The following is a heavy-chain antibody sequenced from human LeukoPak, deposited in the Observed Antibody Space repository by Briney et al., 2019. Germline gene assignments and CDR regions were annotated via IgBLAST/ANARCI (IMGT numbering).Heavy chain of an antibody. CDR2: ISSSSSYI. CDR3: ARDRRRYYGSGNLYYYYYYMDV. D-gene: IGHD3-10*01. V-gene: IGHV3-21*01. Sequence: GGSLRLSCAAPGFTFSSYSMNWVRQAPGKGLEWVSSISSSSSYIYYADSVKGRFTISRDNAKNSLYLQMNSLRAEDTAVYYCARDRRRYYGSGNLYYYYYYMDVWGKGTTVTISS. CDR1: GFTFSSYS. J-gene: IGHJ6*03.